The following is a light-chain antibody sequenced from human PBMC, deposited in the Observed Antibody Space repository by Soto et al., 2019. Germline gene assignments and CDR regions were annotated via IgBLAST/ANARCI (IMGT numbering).Light chain of an antibody. CDR3: GTWDSSLRVYV. CDR1: RSNIENNY. J-gene: IGLJ1*01. Sequence: QSVLTQPPSVSAAPGQKVTVSCSGSRSNIENNYVSWYQQLPGTAPKPLTFDNNKRPSGIPDRFSGSKSGTSATLGITGPQTGDEADYYCGTWDSSLRVYVFGTGTKVTVL. V-gene: IGLV1-51*01. CDR2: DNN.